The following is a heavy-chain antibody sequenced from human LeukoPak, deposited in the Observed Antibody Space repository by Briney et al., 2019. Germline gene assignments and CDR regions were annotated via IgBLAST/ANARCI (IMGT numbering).Heavy chain of an antibody. CDR2: ISAHNGNT. CDR1: GYTFTSYG. J-gene: IGHJ4*02. V-gene: IGHV1-18*04. CDR3: ARDILTGYLFDY. Sequence: ASVKVSCKASGYTFTSYGISWVRQAPGQGLEWMGWISAHNGNTNYAQTLQGRVTMTTDTSTSTAYMELRSLRSDDTAVYYCARDILTGYLFDYWGQGTLVTVSS. D-gene: IGHD3-9*01.